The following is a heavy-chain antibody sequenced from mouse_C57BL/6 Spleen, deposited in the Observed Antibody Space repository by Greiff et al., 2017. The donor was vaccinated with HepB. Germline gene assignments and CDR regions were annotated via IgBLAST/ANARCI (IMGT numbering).Heavy chain of an antibody. CDR2: IDPEDGDT. Sequence: EVQRVESGAELVRPGASVKLSCTASGFNIKDYYMHWVKQRPEQGLEWIGRIDPEDGDTEYAPKFQGKATMTADTSSNTAYLQLSSLTSEDTAVYYCTTGGYYGSSPAWFAYWGQGTLVTVSA. CDR3: TTGGYYGSSPAWFAY. J-gene: IGHJ3*01. CDR1: GFNIKDYY. D-gene: IGHD1-1*01. V-gene: IGHV14-1*01.